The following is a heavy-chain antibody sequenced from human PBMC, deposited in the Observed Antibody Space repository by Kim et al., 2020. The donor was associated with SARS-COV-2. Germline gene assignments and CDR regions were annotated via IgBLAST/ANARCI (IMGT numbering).Heavy chain of an antibody. V-gene: IGHV3-53*01. J-gene: IGHJ4*02. D-gene: IGHD4-17*01. CDR2: IYSGGST. CDR1: GFTVSSNY. CDR3: ARFGDYGPYAFDY. Sequence: GGSLRLSCAASGFTVSSNYMSWVRQAPGKGLEWASVIYSGGSTYYADSVKGRFTISRDNSKNTLYLQMNSLRAEDTAVYYCARFGDYGPYAFDYWGQGTLVTVSS.